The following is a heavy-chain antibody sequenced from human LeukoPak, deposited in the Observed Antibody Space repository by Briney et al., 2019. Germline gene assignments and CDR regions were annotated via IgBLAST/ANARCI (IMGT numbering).Heavy chain of an antibody. J-gene: IGHJ4*02. Sequence: GGSLRLSCGASGFMFDRYGMTWVRQAPGRGPEWVSTINENGANTHYADSVKGRLTISRDNSRNTLYLQMDSLRAEDTAVYYCARDFQHDGGQEWGQGTLVTASS. D-gene: IGHD4-17*01. V-gene: IGHV3-23*01. CDR3: ARDFQHDGGQE. CDR1: GFMFDRYG. CDR2: INENGANT.